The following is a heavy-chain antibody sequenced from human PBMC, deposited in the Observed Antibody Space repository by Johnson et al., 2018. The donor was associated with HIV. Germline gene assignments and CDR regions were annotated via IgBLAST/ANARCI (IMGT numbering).Heavy chain of an antibody. CDR1: GFTFSDYY. J-gene: IGHJ3*02. CDR2: ISYDGSNQ. Sequence: QMQLVESGGGLVKPGGSLRLYCAASGFTFSDYYMHWIRQAPGKGLEWVAVISYDGSNQYYADSVKGRFTISRDNSKNTLYLQMNSLRAEDTAVYYCARVGQKLVPVPRGAFDIWGQGTMVTVSS. V-gene: IGHV3-30*03. D-gene: IGHD6-6*01. CDR3: ARVGQKLVPVPRGAFDI.